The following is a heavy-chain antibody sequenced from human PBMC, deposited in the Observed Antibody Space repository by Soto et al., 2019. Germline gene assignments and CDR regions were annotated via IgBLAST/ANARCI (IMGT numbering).Heavy chain of an antibody. Sequence: QVQLVQSGAEVKKPGSSVKVSCKASGGTFSSYTISWVRQAPGQGLEWMGRIIPILGIANYAQKFQGRVTITADKSTSTAYMALSSLSSEDTAVYYCARDGIGIIVYYYYMDVWGKGTTVTFSS. D-gene: IGHD2-15*01. CDR1: GGTFSSYT. V-gene: IGHV1-69*08. CDR3: ARDGIGIIVYYYYMDV. J-gene: IGHJ6*03. CDR2: IIPILGIA.